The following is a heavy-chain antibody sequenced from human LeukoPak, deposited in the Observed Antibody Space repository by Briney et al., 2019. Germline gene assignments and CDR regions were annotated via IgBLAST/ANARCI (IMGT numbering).Heavy chain of an antibody. D-gene: IGHD2-8*01. J-gene: IGHJ4*02. V-gene: IGHV3-30*18. CDR2: ISNDGSNK. CDR1: GFTFSSYG. Sequence: PGGSLRLSCAVSGFTFSSYGMHWVRQAPGKGLEWVAVISNDGSNKYYADSVKGRFTISRDNAKNSLYLQMNSLRAEDTALYYCAKADCTNGVCYSFDYWGQGTLVTVSS. CDR3: AKADCTNGVCYSFDY.